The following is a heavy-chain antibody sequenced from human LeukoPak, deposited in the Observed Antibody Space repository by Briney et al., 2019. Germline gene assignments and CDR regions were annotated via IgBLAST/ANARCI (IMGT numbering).Heavy chain of an antibody. Sequence: GGSLRLSCAASGFTFSSYAMSWVRQAPGKGLEWVANIKQDGSEKYYVDSVKGRFTISRDNAKNSLYLQMNSLRAEDTAVYYCARDVTTVTYYFDYWGQGTLVTVSS. CDR2: IKQDGSEK. CDR1: GFTFSSYA. D-gene: IGHD4-4*01. CDR3: ARDVTTVTYYFDY. J-gene: IGHJ4*02. V-gene: IGHV3-7*01.